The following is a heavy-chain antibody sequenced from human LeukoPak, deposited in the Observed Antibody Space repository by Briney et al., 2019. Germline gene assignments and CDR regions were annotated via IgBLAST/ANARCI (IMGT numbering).Heavy chain of an antibody. CDR3: ARNSAAGTLPFDY. V-gene: IGHV1-69*05. CDR2: IIPIFGTA. CDR1: GGTFSSYA. J-gene: IGHJ4*02. D-gene: IGHD6-13*01. Sequence: SVKVSCKASGGTFSSYAISWVRQAPRQGLEWMGGIIPIFGTANYAQKFQGRVTITTDESTSTAYMELSSLRSEDTAVYYCARNSAAGTLPFDYWGQGTLVTVSP.